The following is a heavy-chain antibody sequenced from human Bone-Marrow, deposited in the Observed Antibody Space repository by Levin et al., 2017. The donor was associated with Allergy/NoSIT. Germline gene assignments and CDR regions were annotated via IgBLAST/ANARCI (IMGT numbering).Heavy chain of an antibody. CDR2: INPVTGVT. J-gene: IGHJ5*01. CDR3: AASSEGWFES. D-gene: IGHD6-6*01. V-gene: IGHV1-2*06. CDR1: GYRFSDYY. Sequence: GESLKISCKTSGYRFSDYYIHWVRQAPGQGLEWIGRINPVTGVTKFAEKFQDGITLTRDTSITTAYMELTRLTSDAAAVYYCAASSEGWFESWGQGTRVIVSS.